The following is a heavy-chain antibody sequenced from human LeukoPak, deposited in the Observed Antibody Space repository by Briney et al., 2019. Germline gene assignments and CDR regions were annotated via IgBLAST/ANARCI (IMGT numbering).Heavy chain of an antibody. J-gene: IGHJ4*02. V-gene: IGHV3-21*01. CDR2: ISSSSSYI. D-gene: IGHD3-10*01. CDR3: ASYGSGSYYNDLDY. CDR1: GFTFSSYC. Sequence: PGGSLRLSCAASGFTFSSYCMNWVRQAPGKGLEWVSSISSSSSYIYYADSVKGRFTISRDNAKNSLYLQMNSLRAEDTAVYYCASYGSGSYYNDLDYWGQGTLVTVSS.